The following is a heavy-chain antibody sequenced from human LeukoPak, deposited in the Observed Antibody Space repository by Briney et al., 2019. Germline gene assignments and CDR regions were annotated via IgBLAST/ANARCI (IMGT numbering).Heavy chain of an antibody. J-gene: IGHJ4*02. CDR3: ARDANARAWDY. CDR2: VSSSGTT. D-gene: IGHD1-1*01. Sequence: SETLSLTCTVSGGSISSYYWTWIRQPAGKGLDWIGRVSSSGTTNYNPSLKSRVTISVGTSKNQFSLNLTSVTAADTAVYYCARDANARAWDYWGQGTLVTVSS. CDR1: GGSISSYY. V-gene: IGHV4-4*07.